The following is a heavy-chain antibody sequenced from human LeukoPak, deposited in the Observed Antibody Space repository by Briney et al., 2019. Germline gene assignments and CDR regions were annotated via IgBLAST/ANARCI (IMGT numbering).Heavy chain of an antibody. CDR3: ARGQIVGVPAAKVRSQSFDY. V-gene: IGHV4-34*01. Sequence: SETLSLTCAVYGGSFSGYYRSWIRQPPGKGLEWIGEINHSGSTNSSPSLKSRVTISVDTSNNQFSLKLSSVTAADTAVYYGARGQIVGVPAAKVRSQSFDYWGQGTLVTVSS. CDR2: INHSGST. D-gene: IGHD2-2*01. J-gene: IGHJ4*02. CDR1: GGSFSGYY.